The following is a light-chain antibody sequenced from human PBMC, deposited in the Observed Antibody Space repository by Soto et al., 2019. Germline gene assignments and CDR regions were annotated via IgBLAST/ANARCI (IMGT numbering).Light chain of an antibody. Sequence: DTPMTQSPSTLSASVGDRVTITCRASQSINSWLAWYQQKPGKAPKLLIYKASNLESGVPSRVSGSASGTEFTLTISSLQPDDLATYYCQQYNGYSGTFGQGTKVEIK. CDR1: QSINSW. CDR2: KAS. V-gene: IGKV1-5*03. J-gene: IGKJ2*02. CDR3: QQYNGYSGT.